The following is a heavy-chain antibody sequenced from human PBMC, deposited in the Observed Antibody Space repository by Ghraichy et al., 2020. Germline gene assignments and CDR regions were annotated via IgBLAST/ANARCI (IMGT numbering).Heavy chain of an antibody. J-gene: IGHJ6*02. Sequence: SETLSLTCTVSDGSISDYFWSWIRQPPGKGLEWIGHMFYSGITNYNPSIKSRVTMSVDTSKSQFSLKLNSVTAADTAVYYCARLGYYVSGVNYYYGMDVWGQGTKVTVSS. CDR3: ARLGYYVSGVNYYYGMDV. V-gene: IGHV4-59*08. D-gene: IGHD3-10*01. CDR2: MFYSGIT. CDR1: DGSISDYF.